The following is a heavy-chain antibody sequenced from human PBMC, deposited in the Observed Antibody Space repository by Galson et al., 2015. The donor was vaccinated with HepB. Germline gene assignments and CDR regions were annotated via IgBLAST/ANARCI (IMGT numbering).Heavy chain of an antibody. CDR1: GFTFSSYG. CDR3: ARLEAGLYAFDI. CDR2: IWYDGSNK. V-gene: IGHV3-33*01. Sequence: SLRLSCAASGFTFSSYGMHWVRQAPGKGLEWVAVIWYDGSNKYYADSVKGRFTISRDNSKNTLYLQMNSLRAEDTAVYYCARLEAGLYAFDIWGQGTMVTVSS. D-gene: IGHD2-2*01. J-gene: IGHJ3*02.